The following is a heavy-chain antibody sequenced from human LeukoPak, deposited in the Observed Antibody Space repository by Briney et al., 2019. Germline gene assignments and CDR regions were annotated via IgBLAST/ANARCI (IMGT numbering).Heavy chain of an antibody. CDR3: ARYSYGQNYYYYYMDV. CDR1: GYAFTRYD. Sequence: ASVKASCKASGYAFTRYDINWVRQATGQGLEWMGRLNPNSGNTGYAQKFQGRVTMTRNTSISTAYTELSSLRSEDTAVYYCARYSYGQNYYYYYMDVWGKGTTVSVSS. V-gene: IGHV1-8*01. J-gene: IGHJ6*03. D-gene: IGHD5-18*01. CDR2: LNPNSGNT.